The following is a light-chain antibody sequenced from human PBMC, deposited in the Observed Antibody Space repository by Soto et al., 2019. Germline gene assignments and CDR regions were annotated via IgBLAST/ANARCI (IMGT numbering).Light chain of an antibody. Sequence: SYELTQPLSVSVALGQTARMPCGGTNIGNKNVHCFQQRPGQAPVLVIYRDTNRPSGVPERFSGYNAGNTATLTITGAQGADEADYYCQVWDTSAVFGGGTKMTVL. CDR1: NIGNKN. CDR3: QVWDTSAV. V-gene: IGLV3-9*01. J-gene: IGLJ3*02. CDR2: RDT.